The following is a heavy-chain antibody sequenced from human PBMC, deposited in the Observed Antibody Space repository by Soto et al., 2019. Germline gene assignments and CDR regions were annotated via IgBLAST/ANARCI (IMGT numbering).Heavy chain of an antibody. J-gene: IGHJ6*02. CDR2: INPNSGGT. D-gene: IGHD1-26*01. Sequence: ASVKVSCKASGYTFTGYYMHWVRLAPGQGLEWMGWINPNSGGTNYAQKFQGWVTMTRDTSISTAYMELSRLRSDDTAVYYCARDPLVGATLGYYYYGMDVWGQGTTVTVSS. CDR1: GYTFTGYY. V-gene: IGHV1-2*04. CDR3: ARDPLVGATLGYYYYGMDV.